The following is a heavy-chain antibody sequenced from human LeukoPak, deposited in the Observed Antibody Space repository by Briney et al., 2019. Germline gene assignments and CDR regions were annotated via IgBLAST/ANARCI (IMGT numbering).Heavy chain of an antibody. CDR1: GGSISSYY. V-gene: IGHV4-59*12. CDR3: ARDSLSYSSFDY. D-gene: IGHD6-13*01. J-gene: IGHJ4*02. CDR2: IYYSGST. Sequence: PSETLSLTCTVSGGSISSYYWSWIRQPPGKGLEWIGYIYYSGSTNYNPSLKSRVTISVDTSKNQFSLKLSSVTAADTAVYYCARDSLSYSSFDYWGQGTLVTVSS.